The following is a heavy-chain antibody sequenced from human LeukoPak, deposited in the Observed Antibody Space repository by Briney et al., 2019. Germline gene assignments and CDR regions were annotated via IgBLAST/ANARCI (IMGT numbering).Heavy chain of an antibody. CDR2: ISWNSGSI. V-gene: IGHV3-9*03. CDR3: AKANGHYDSSGGWAFDI. J-gene: IGHJ3*02. CDR1: GFTFDDYA. Sequence: TGGSLRLSCAASGFTFDDYAMHWVRQAPGKGLEWVSGISWNSGSIGYADSVKGRFTISRDNAKDSLYLQMNSLRAEDMALYYCAKANGHYDSSGGWAFDIWGQGTMVTVSS. D-gene: IGHD3-22*01.